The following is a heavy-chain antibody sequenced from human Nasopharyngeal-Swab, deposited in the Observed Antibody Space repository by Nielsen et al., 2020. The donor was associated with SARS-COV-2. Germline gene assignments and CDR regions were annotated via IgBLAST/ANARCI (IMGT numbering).Heavy chain of an antibody. CDR2: ISSSSSYI. V-gene: IGHV3-21*01. CDR1: GFTFSSYS. CDR3: AREITMVRGVMLDY. Sequence: GESLRLSCAASGFTFSSYSMNWVRQAPGKGLEWVSSISSSSSYIYYADSVKGRFTISRDNAKNSLYLQMNSLRAEDTAVYYCAREITMVRGVMLDYWGQGTLVTVSS. J-gene: IGHJ4*02. D-gene: IGHD3-10*01.